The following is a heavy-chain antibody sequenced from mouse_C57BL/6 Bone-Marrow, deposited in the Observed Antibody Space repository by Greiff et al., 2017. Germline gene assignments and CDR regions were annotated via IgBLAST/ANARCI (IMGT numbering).Heavy chain of an antibody. CDR3: ARLCPFAY. Sequence: EVKLMESGGDLVKPGGSLKLSCAASGFTFTSYGMSWVRQTPDKRLEWVATISSGGSYTYYPDSVKGRFTISRDNAKNTRYLQMRSQKSEDTAMYYWARLCPFAYWGQGTLVTVSA. J-gene: IGHJ3*01. CDR2: ISSGGSYT. V-gene: IGHV5-6*01. CDR1: GFTFTSYG.